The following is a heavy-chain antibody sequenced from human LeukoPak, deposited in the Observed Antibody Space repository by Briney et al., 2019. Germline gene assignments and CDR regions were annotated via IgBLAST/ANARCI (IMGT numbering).Heavy chain of an antibody. D-gene: IGHD1-26*01. Sequence: SQTLSLTCAVSGGSISSGGYSWSWIRQPPGKGLEWIGYIYHSGSTYYNPSLKSRVTISVDRSKNQFSLKLSSVTAADTAVYYCARAFYSYYYYMDVWGKGTTATVSS. CDR3: ARAFYSYYYYMDV. CDR1: GGSISSGGYS. J-gene: IGHJ6*03. V-gene: IGHV4-30-2*01. CDR2: IYHSGST.